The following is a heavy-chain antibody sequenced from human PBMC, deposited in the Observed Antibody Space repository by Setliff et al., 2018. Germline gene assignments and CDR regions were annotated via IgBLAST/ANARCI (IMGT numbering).Heavy chain of an antibody. CDR1: GFAFSSST. CDR2: INQDGSQK. J-gene: IGHJ4*02. Sequence: GGSLRLSCAASGFAFSSSTMNWVRQSPVKGLEWVANINQDGSQKYYVDSVKGRFTISRDNAKNSLYLQVNSLRVEDTALYYCARDPTRKFDSWGQGTLVTVSS. CDR3: ARDPTRKFDS. V-gene: IGHV3-7*03.